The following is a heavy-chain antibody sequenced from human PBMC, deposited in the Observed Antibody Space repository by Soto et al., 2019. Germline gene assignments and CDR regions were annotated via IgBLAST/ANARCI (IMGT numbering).Heavy chain of an antibody. Sequence: DVQLVESGGGLVQPWGSVRLSCAASGFSFSVSSMHWVRQASGKGLEWLGRIRSKTYNYATTYSESVKDRFIISRDDSQNMMFLQMSSLRIEATAMYYCATEGAGFGQWGQGTRVTLSS. CDR1: GFSFSVSS. D-gene: IGHD1-26*01. J-gene: IGHJ4*02. CDR3: ATEGAGFGQ. CDR2: IRSKTYNYAT. V-gene: IGHV3-73*01.